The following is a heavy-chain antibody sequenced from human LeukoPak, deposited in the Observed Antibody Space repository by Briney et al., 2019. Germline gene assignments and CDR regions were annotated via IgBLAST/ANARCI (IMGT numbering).Heavy chain of an antibody. Sequence: PGGSLRLSCAASGFTFSNYAMNWVRQAPGKGLEWVSSITGSGGDAYYADSVKGRFTISRDNSKNTLDLQMNSLRAEDTAVYYCAKDNLSYGGSFHFDFWGQGTLVTVSS. CDR2: ITGSGGDA. D-gene: IGHD1-26*01. CDR1: GFTFSNYA. CDR3: AKDNLSYGGSFHFDF. V-gene: IGHV3-23*01. J-gene: IGHJ4*02.